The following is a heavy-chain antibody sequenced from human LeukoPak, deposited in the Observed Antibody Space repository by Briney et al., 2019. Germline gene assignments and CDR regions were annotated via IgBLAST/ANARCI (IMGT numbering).Heavy chain of an antibody. V-gene: IGHV3-23*01. D-gene: IGHD3-10*01. CDR3: AKVSAEYGSGSYYNDI. CDR2: ISGSSGST. J-gene: IGHJ3*02. Sequence: GGSLRLSCAASGLTFSSYAMSWVRQPPGKGLEWVSAISGSSGSTYYADSVKGRFTISRDNSKNTLYLQMNSLRAEDRDVYYFAKVSAEYGSGSYYNDIWGQGTKGTVSS. CDR1: GLTFSSYA.